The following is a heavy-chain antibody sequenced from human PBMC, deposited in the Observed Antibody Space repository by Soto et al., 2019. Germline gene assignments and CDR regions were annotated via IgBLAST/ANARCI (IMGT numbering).Heavy chain of an antibody. J-gene: IGHJ3*02. CDR1: GGSISSSNW. D-gene: IGHD6-19*01. V-gene: IGHV4-4*02. Sequence: QVQLQESGPGRVKPSGTLSLTCAVSGGSISSSNWWSWVRQPPGKGLEWIGEIYHSGSTNYNPSLKSRVTVALDKSMHQFSLTLSSVPAADTAVYYCARDLSVAGQRTVVDDAFDIWGQGTMVTVSS. CDR3: ARDLSVAGQRTVVDDAFDI. CDR2: IYHSGST.